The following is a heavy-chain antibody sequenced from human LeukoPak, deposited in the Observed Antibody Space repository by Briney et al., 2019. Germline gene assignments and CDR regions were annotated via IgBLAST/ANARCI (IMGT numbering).Heavy chain of an antibody. J-gene: IGHJ4*02. D-gene: IGHD3-10*01. V-gene: IGHV3-48*01. CDR3: ATSLPGYYGSGSYYGPGDY. CDR1: GFTFSTYS. Sequence: GGSLRLSCAASGFTFSTYSMNWFRQAPGKGLEWVSYISSSSTTIYYADSVKGRFTISRDNAKNSLYLQMNSLRAEDTAVYYCATSLPGYYGSGSYYGPGDYWGQGTLVTVSS. CDR2: ISSSSTTI.